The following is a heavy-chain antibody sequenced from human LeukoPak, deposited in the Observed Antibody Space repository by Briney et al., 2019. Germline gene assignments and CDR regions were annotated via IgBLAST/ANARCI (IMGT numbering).Heavy chain of an antibody. J-gene: IGHJ4*02. V-gene: IGHV4-39*01. CDR3: ARRIIVAFGELNYFDY. D-gene: IGHD3-10*01. Sequence: SETLSLTCTVSGDSISGSLYYWGWIRQPPGKGLEWIGSIFYSGSSYYNPSLKSRVTISVDTSKNQFSLKLSSVTAADTAVYYCARRIIVAFGELNYFDYWGQGTLVTVSS. CDR1: GDSISGSLYY. CDR2: IFYSGSS.